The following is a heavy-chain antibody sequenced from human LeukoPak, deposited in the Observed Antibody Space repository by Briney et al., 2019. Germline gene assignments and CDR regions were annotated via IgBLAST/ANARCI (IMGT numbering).Heavy chain of an antibody. J-gene: IGHJ4*02. CDR2: ISGSGGST. D-gene: IGHD3-22*01. Sequence: GGSLRLSCAASGFTFSSYAMSWVRQAPGKGLEWVSAISGSGGSTYYADSVKGRFTISRDNSKNTLYLQMNSLRAEDTAVYNCASNPTSYDSSGSLDYWGQGTLVTVSP. V-gene: IGHV3-23*01. CDR3: ASNPTSYDSSGSLDY. CDR1: GFTFSSYA.